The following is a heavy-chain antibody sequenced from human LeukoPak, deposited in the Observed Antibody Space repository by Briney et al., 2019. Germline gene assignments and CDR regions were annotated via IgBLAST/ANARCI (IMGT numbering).Heavy chain of an antibody. CDR3: ARALLYSSSWYNWFDP. D-gene: IGHD6-13*01. Sequence: ASVKVSCKASGYTFTSYGTSWVRQAPGQGLEWMGWISAYNGNTNYAQKLQGRVTTTTDTSTSTAYMELRSLRSDDTAVYYCARALLYSSSWYNWFDPWGQGTLVTVSS. V-gene: IGHV1-18*04. CDR2: ISAYNGNT. J-gene: IGHJ5*02. CDR1: GYTFTSYG.